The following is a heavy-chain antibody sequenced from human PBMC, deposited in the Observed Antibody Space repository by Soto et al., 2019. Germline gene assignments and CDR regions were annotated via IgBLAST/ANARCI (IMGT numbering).Heavy chain of an antibody. CDR2: ISGSGGST. CDR3: AKSRAYLYYYYGMDV. CDR1: GFTFSSYA. J-gene: IGHJ6*02. Sequence: EVQLLESGGGLVQPGGSLRLSCAASGFTFSSYAMSWVRQAPGKGLEWVSAISGSGGSTYYADSVKGRFTISRDNSKNKLYLQMNSLRAEDTAVYYCAKSRAYLYYYYGMDVWGQGTTVTVSS. V-gene: IGHV3-23*01. D-gene: IGHD2-21*01.